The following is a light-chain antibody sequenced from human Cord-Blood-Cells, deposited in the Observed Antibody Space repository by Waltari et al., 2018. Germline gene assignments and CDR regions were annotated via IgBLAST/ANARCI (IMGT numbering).Light chain of an antibody. CDR3: SSYTSSSTLE. CDR1: SSDVGGYNY. V-gene: IGLV2-14*01. Sequence: QSALTQPASVSGSPGQSITISCTGTSSDVGGYNYVSWYQQHPAKAPKLMIYDVSNCPSEVSKRFSGSMSGNTASLTISGLQAEDAADYYCSSYTSSSTLEFGGGTKLTVL. CDR2: DVS. J-gene: IGLJ3*02.